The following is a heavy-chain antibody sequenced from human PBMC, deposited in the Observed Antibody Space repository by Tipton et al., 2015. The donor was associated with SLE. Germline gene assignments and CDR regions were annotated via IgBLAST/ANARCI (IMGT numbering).Heavy chain of an antibody. J-gene: IGHJ2*01. Sequence: TLSLTCTISGGSISGGGHYWSWIRQHPGKGLEWIGYVYYTGSTYYIPSLESRVTISVDTSKNQFSLRPGSVTAADTAVYYCARGGHSYGLYWYFDLWGRGTLVTVSS. CDR3: ARGGHSYGLYWYFDL. V-gene: IGHV4-31*03. CDR2: VYYTGST. CDR1: GGSISGGGHY. D-gene: IGHD5-18*01.